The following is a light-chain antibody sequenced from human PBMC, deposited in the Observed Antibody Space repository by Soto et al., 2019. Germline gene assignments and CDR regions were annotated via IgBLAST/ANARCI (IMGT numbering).Light chain of an antibody. CDR1: QNVTTW. CDR3: QQYDSYRT. Sequence: DIHMTQSPSTLSASVGDRVTITCRARQNVTTWLAWYQHKPGKAPKLLLYDVSNLESGVPSRFSGSGSGTEFTLTISSLPSDDFATYFGQQYDSYRTFGQGTKVDIK. V-gene: IGKV1-5*01. J-gene: IGKJ1*01. CDR2: DVS.